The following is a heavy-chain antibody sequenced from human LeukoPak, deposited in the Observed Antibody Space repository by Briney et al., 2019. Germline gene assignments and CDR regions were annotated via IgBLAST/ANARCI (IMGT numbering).Heavy chain of an antibody. D-gene: IGHD3-10*01. Sequence: ASVKVSCKASGYTFTSYAMHWVRQAPGQRLEWMGWINAGNGNTKYSQKFLGRVTITRDTSASTAYMELSSLRSEDTAVYYCAREITMVRGAPVDYWGQGTLVTVSS. CDR2: INAGNGNT. V-gene: IGHV1-3*01. CDR3: AREITMVRGAPVDY. CDR1: GYTFTSYA. J-gene: IGHJ4*02.